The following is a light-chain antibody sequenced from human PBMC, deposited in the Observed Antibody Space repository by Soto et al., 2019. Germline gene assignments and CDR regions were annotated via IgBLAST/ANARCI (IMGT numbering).Light chain of an antibody. V-gene: IGKV1-5*01. J-gene: IGKJ1*01. CDR2: DAY. Sequence: DIQMTQSPSTLSADAGDRVIITCRASQSVSKWLAWYQQKPGKAHTLXMYDAYNLQGGVPFRFSGSGSGTEFTLTIRDSQPDDFATYYCQQYKSPPWTFGHGTKVDIK. CDR1: QSVSKW. CDR3: QQYKSPPWT.